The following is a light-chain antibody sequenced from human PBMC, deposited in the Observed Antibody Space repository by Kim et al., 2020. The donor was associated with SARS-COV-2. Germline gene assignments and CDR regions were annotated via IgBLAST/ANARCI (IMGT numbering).Light chain of an antibody. J-gene: IGKJ3*01. Sequence: ASISCRSTQSILESNGKTCLYWYVQKAGQPPQLLIYEVSKRFFGVSDRFSGSGSHRDFTLEISRVEAEDVGTYYCVQGTQLPLLFTFGPGTKLEIK. CDR3: VQGTQLPLLFT. CDR2: EVS. CDR1: QSILESNGKTC. V-gene: IGKV2D-29*01.